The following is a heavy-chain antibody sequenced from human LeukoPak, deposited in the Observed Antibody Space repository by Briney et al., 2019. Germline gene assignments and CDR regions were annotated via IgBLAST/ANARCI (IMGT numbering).Heavy chain of an antibody. J-gene: IGHJ4*02. V-gene: IGHV3-53*01. Sequence: QPGGSLRLSCAASGFTVSSNYMSWVRQAPGKGLEWVSVIYSGGSTYYADSVKGRFTISRDNSKNTLYLQMNSLRAEDTAVYYCAREVKWVSCCLLDWGQGTLVTVSS. CDR2: IYSGGST. CDR3: AREVKWVSCCLLD. CDR1: GFTVSSNY. D-gene: IGHD2-8*01.